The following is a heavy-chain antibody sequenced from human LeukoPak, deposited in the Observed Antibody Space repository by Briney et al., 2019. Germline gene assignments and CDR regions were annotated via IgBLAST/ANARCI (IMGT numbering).Heavy chain of an antibody. D-gene: IGHD4-17*01. Sequence: SVKVSCEASGGTFSSYAISWVRQAPGQGLEWMGGIIPIFGTANYAQKFQGRVTITADKSTSTAYMELSSLRSEDTAVYYRARALGVYGDYDFDYWGQGTLVTVSS. J-gene: IGHJ4*02. CDR2: IIPIFGTA. V-gene: IGHV1-69*06. CDR1: GGTFSSYA. CDR3: ARALGVYGDYDFDY.